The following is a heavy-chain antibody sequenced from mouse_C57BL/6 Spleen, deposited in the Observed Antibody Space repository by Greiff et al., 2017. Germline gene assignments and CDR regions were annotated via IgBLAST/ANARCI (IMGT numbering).Heavy chain of an antibody. Sequence: QVQLQQPGAELVRPGSSVTLSCKASGYTFTSYWMDWVKQRPGQGLEWIGNIYPSDSETHYNQKFKDKATLTVDKSSSTAYMQLSSLTSEDSAVYYCAREGGAWFAYWGQGTLVTVSA. CDR3: AREGGAWFAY. V-gene: IGHV1-61*01. CDR2: IYPSDSET. J-gene: IGHJ3*01. CDR1: GYTFTSYW.